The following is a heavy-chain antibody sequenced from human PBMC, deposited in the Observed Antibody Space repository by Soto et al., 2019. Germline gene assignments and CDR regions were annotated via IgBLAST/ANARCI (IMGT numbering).Heavy chain of an antibody. CDR1: GFTFSSYG. D-gene: IGHD3-10*01. Sequence: PGGSLRLSCAASGFTFSSYGMHWVRQAPGKGLEWVAVIWYDGSNKYYADSVKGRFTISRDNSKNTLYLQMNSLRAEDTAVYYCARDDRNVVRGVGAMDVWGQGTTVTVSS. J-gene: IGHJ6*02. V-gene: IGHV3-33*01. CDR2: IWYDGSNK. CDR3: ARDDRNVVRGVGAMDV.